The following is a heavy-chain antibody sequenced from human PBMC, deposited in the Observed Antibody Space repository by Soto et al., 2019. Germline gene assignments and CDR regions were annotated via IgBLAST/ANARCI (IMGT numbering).Heavy chain of an antibody. D-gene: IGHD3-10*01. J-gene: IGHJ6*03. CDR3: ARHSWGVITDYYYMDV. V-gene: IGHV2-5*02. CDR1: GFSLSTSGVG. CDR2: IYWDDDK. Sequence: SGPTLVNPTQTLTLTCTFSGFSLSTSGVGVGWIRQPPGKALEWLALIYWDDDKHYSTSLKTRLTISKDTSKNQVVLTMTNMDPVDTATYYCARHSWGVITDYYYMDVWGKGTTVTVSS.